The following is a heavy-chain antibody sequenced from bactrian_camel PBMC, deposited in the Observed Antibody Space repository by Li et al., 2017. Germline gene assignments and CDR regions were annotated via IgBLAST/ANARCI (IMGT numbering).Heavy chain of an antibody. D-gene: IGHD2*01. CDR1: GFTFSSYD. Sequence: VQLVESGGGLVQPGGSLRLSCAASGFTFSSYDMSWVRQAPGKGLEWVSAINSGGASTYYADSVKGRFSISQDNDKNTVYLQMNSLKPEDTAMYYCAQDRGGRCYYVDGHLYNYRGQGTQVTVS. J-gene: IGHJ4*01. CDR2: INSGGAST. V-gene: IGHV3S40*01. CDR3: AQDRGGRCYYVDGHLYNY.